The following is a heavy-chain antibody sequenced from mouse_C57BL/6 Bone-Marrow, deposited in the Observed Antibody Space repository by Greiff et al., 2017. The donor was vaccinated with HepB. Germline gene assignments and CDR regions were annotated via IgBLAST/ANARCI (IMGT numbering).Heavy chain of an antibody. CDR3: ASGGDLLCQPGYFDY. Sequence: QVQLQQPGTELVKPGASVKLSCKASGYTFTSYWMNWVKQRPGQGLEWIGNINPSNGGTNYNEKFKRKATLTVDKSSSTAYMQLSRLTSEDSAVYYCASGGDLLCQPGYFDYWGQGTTLTVSS. D-gene: IGHD2-1*01. CDR1: GYTFTSYW. V-gene: IGHV1-53*01. CDR2: INPSNGGT. J-gene: IGHJ2*01.